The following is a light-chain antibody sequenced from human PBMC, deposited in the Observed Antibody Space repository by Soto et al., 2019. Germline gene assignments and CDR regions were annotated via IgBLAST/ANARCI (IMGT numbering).Light chain of an antibody. CDR2: GAS. CDR3: QQYNNWPLYT. CDR1: QDISGN. V-gene: IGKV3-15*01. Sequence: EIVMTQSPATLPVSPGGRATLSCRASQDISGNLAWYQQKPGQGPRLLIYGASTRATGIPARFSGSGSGTDFTLTISSLQSEDIAVYYCQQYNNWPLYTFGRGTKLEIK. J-gene: IGKJ2*01.